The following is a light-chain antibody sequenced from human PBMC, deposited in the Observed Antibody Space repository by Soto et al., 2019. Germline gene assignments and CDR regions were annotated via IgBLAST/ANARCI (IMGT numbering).Light chain of an antibody. Sequence: ETVMTQSPATLSVSPGERPTLSCRASQSVSSNLAWYQQKPGQAPRLLIYDASTMATGIPARFSGSGSGTEFTLTNSSLQSEDCAVYYGQQYNTWPLTVGTGTKVDIK. CDR2: DAS. J-gene: IGKJ3*01. CDR1: QSVSSN. V-gene: IGKV3-15*01. CDR3: QQYNTWPLT.